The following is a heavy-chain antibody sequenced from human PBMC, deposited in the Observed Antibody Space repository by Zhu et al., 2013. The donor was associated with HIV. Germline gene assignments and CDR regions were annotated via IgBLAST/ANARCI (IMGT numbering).Heavy chain of an antibody. V-gene: IGHV1-46*01. CDR2: INPSGGST. Sequence: QVQLVQSGAEVKKPGASVKVSCKASGYTFTSYYMHWVRQAPGQGLEWMGIINPSGGSTSYAQKFQGRVTMTRDTSTSTVYMELSSLRSEDTAVYYCARDLGAAGAPNWFDPVGPGNPGHRLL. J-gene: IGHJ5*02. D-gene: IGHD6-13*01. CDR3: ARDLGAAGAPNWFDP. CDR1: GYTFTSYY.